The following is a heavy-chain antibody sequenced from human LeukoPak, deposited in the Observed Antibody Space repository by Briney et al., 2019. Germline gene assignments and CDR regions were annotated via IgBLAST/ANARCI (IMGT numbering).Heavy chain of an antibody. V-gene: IGHV3-7*01. CDR3: ARDRAYHSFDI. CDR2: IKPDGSAK. Sequence: GGSLRLSRAASGFTFSSSWLTWVRQAPGKGLKWVADIKPDGSAKNYVNSVKGRFTISRDNAQNSLYLQMNNMRAEDTAVYYCARDRAYHSFDIWGQGTMVTVSS. CDR1: GFTFSSSW. J-gene: IGHJ3*02. D-gene: IGHD2-2*01.